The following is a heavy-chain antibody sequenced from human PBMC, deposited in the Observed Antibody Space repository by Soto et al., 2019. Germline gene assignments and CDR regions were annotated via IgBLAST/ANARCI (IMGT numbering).Heavy chain of an antibody. V-gene: IGHV3-30*18. Sequence: SLKISCAASGFTFSSYGMHWVRQAPGKGLEWVAVISYDGSNKYYADSVKGRFTISRDNSKNTLYLQMNSLRAEDTAVYYCAKDFGDYPDYYYYGMDVWGQGTTVTVSS. D-gene: IGHD4-17*01. J-gene: IGHJ6*02. CDR1: GFTFSSYG. CDR2: ISYDGSNK. CDR3: AKDFGDYPDYYYYGMDV.